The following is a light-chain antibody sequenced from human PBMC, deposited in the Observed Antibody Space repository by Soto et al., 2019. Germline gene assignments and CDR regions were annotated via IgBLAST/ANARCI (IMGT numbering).Light chain of an antibody. CDR2: DAS. CDR3: QQSYSTPIT. Sequence: DIQMTQSPATLSASVGDRVTITCRASQSITTWLAWYQQKPGKAPKLLIYDASSLESGVPSRFSGSGSGTDFTLTISSLQPEDFATYYRQQSYSTPITFGQGTRLEIK. CDR1: QSITTW. J-gene: IGKJ5*01. V-gene: IGKV1-5*01.